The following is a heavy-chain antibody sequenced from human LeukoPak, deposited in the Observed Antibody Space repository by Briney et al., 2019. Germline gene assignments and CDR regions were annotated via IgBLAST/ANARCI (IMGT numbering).Heavy chain of an antibody. CDR3: AKGSSGGRPYYFDY. V-gene: IGHV3-23*01. CDR2: IDSTGDYT. Sequence: PGGSLRLSCAASGFTFRSYAMSWVRQAPGKGLDWASAIDSTGDYTYHADSVKGRLTISRDNSKNTLYLQMDSLRAEDTAIYYCAKGSSGGRPYYFDYWGQGTLVTVSS. D-gene: IGHD3-22*01. CDR1: GFTFRSYA. J-gene: IGHJ4*02.